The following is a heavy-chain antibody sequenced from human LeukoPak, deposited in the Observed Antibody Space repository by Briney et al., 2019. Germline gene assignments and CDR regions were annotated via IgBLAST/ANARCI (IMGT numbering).Heavy chain of an antibody. V-gene: IGHV4-59*01. CDR2: IYYSGST. CDR3: ARYSPPAAGTFDY. CDR1: GGSISSYY. D-gene: IGHD6-13*01. J-gene: IGHJ4*02. Sequence: SETLSLTCTVSGGSISSYYWSWIRQPPEKGLEWIGYIYYSGSTNYNPSLKSRVTISVDTSKNQFSLKLSSVTAADTAVYYCARYSPPAAGTFDYWGQGTLVTVSS.